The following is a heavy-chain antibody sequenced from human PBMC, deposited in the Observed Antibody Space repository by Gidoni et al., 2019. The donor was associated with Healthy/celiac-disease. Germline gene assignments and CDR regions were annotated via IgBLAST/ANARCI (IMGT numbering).Heavy chain of an antibody. CDR1: GYSFTGYR. CDR2: SYPGDSGS. Sequence: EVQLVQSGSEVHKPAESLKISCQCSGYSFTGYRIGWVRQMPGKGLEWLGISYPGDSGSGYSPSFQGKVTSSADKSISTPYLQWRSLKASDTAMYYCARLSVTTRDYFDYWGQGTLVTVSS. V-gene: IGHV5-51*01. CDR3: ARLSVTTRDYFDY. J-gene: IGHJ4*02. D-gene: IGHD4-17*01.